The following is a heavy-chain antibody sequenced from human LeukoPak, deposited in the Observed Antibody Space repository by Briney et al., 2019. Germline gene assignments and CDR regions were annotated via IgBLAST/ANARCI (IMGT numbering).Heavy chain of an antibody. CDR2: FDPEDGET. Sequence: ASVKVSCKVSGYTLTELCMHWVRQAPGKGLEWMGGFDPEDGETIYAQKFQGRVTMTEDTSTDTAYMELSSLRSEDTAVYYCAPTVRGFGDPIATWGQGTLVTVSS. CDR1: GYTLTELC. V-gene: IGHV1-24*01. CDR3: APTVRGFGDPIAT. D-gene: IGHD3-10*01. J-gene: IGHJ4*02.